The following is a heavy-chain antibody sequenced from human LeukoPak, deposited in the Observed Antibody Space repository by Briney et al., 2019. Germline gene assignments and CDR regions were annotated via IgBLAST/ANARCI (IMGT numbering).Heavy chain of an antibody. Sequence: SETLSVTCTVSGGSITSYYWSWIRQPPGKGLEWVGYIYYSGTTNYNPSLKSRVTISLDTSKNQFSLELSSVTAADTAIYYCARHLRTFWGIDYWGQGTLVTVSS. J-gene: IGHJ4*02. D-gene: IGHD7-27*01. CDR1: GGSITSYY. CDR2: IYYSGTT. V-gene: IGHV4-59*08. CDR3: ARHLRTFWGIDY.